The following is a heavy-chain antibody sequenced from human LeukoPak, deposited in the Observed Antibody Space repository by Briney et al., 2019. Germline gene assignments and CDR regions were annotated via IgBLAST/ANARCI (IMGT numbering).Heavy chain of an antibody. CDR3: ARISCHYDSSGYYYESGV. CDR1: GFTFDDYG. D-gene: IGHD3-22*01. Sequence: GGSLRLSCAASGFTFDDYGMSWVRQPPGKGLEWVSSINWNGANTGYADSVKGRFTISRDNARNSLYLQMNSLRDEDTALYYCARISCHYDSSGYYYESGVGGQGTLVTVSS. J-gene: IGHJ4*02. CDR2: INWNGANT. V-gene: IGHV3-20*04.